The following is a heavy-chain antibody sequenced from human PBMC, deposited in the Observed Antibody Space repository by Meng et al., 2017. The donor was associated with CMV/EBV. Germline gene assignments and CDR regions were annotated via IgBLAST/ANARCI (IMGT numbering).Heavy chain of an antibody. CDR3: ARARVPAAIGAINWFDP. CDR1: GLTFSDYY. J-gene: IGHJ5*02. D-gene: IGHD2-2*01. CDR2: ISSSGSTI. V-gene: IGHV3-11*01. Sequence: GGSLRLSCAASGLTFSDYYMSWIRQAPGKGLEWVSYISSSGSTIYYADSVKGRFTISRDNAKNSLYLQMNSLRAEDTAVYYCARARVPAAIGAINWFDPWGQGTLVTVSS.